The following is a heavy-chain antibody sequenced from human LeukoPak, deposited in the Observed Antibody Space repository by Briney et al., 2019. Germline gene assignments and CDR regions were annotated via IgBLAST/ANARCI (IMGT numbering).Heavy chain of an antibody. Sequence: SETLSLTCTVSGGSISGYYWSWIRQPPGKGLEWIGYIYYSGSTKYNPSLKSRVTMSVDTSKNQFSLKLSSVTAADTAVYYCARGGYSSGWWDYWGQGTLVTVSP. CDR1: GGSISGYY. CDR3: ARGGYSSGWWDY. D-gene: IGHD6-19*01. J-gene: IGHJ4*02. V-gene: IGHV4-59*12. CDR2: IYYSGST.